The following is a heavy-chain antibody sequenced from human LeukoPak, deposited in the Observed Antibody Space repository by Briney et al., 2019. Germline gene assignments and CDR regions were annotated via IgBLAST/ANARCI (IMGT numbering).Heavy chain of an antibody. Sequence: GGSLRLSWAAAGFTFSSYSMNSVRQAPGKWLEWVSSISSSSSCIYYADSVKGRFTISRDNAKNSLYLQMNSLRAEDTAVYYCASAPYYYDSSGYYSSDYWGQGTLVTVSS. CDR1: GFTFSSYS. CDR3: ASAPYYYDSSGYYSSDY. J-gene: IGHJ4*02. V-gene: IGHV3-21*01. CDR2: ISSSSSCI. D-gene: IGHD3-22*01.